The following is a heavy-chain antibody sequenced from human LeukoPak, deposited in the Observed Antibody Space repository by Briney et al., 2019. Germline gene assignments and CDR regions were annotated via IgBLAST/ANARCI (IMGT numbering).Heavy chain of an antibody. V-gene: IGHV3-7*01. J-gene: IGHJ4*02. CDR3: ARDRQIAY. CDR2: IKQDGSEK. Sequence: GGSLRLSCAASGFTFSNYWLTWVRQAPGQGLEWVANIKQDGSEKHYVDSVKGRLTISRDNAKNSLYPQMNSLRAEDTAVYYCARDRQIAYWGQGTLVTVSS. CDR1: GFTFSNYW.